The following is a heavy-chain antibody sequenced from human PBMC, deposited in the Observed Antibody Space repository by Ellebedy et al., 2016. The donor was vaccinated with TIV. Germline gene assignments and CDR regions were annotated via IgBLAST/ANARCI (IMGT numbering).Heavy chain of an antibody. J-gene: IGHJ6*02. CDR2: ISSSSSYI. CDR3: ARDTSRNYDILTGYYTPYYYGMDV. Sequence: GGSLRLSXAASGFTFSNYSMNWVRQALGKGLEWVSSISSSSSYIYYADSVKGRFIISRDNAKNSLYLQMNSLRAEDTAGYYCARDTSRNYDILTGYYTPYYYGMDVWGQGTTVTVSS. D-gene: IGHD3-9*01. CDR1: GFTFSNYS. V-gene: IGHV3-21*01.